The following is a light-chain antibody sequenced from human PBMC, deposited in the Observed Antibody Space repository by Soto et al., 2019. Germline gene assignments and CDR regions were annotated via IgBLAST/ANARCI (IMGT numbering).Light chain of an antibody. CDR2: DVS. J-gene: IGLJ2*01. Sequence: TQPASVSGSPGQSITISCTGTSSDVGGYNYVSWYQQHPGKAPKLMIYDVSNRPSGVSNRFSGSKSGNTASLTISGLQAEDEADYYCSSYTSSSTLGVVFGGGTQLTVL. CDR1: SSDVGGYNY. V-gene: IGLV2-14*01. CDR3: SSYTSSSTLGVV.